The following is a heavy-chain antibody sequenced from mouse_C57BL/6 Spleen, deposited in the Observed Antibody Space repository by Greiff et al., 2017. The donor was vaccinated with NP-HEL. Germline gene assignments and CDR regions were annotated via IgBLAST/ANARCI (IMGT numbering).Heavy chain of an antibody. CDR3: AKNGNYALAMDY. J-gene: IGHJ2*01. Sequence: EVMLVESGGGLVKPGGSLKLSCAASGFTFSDYGMYWVRQAPEKGLEWVAYISSGSSYIYYADTVKGRFTISRDNAKNTLFLQMTSLRSEETAMYYCAKNGNYALAMDYWGQGTTLTVSS. V-gene: IGHV5-17*01. CDR1: GFTFSDYG. CDR2: ISSGSSYI. D-gene: IGHD2-1*01.